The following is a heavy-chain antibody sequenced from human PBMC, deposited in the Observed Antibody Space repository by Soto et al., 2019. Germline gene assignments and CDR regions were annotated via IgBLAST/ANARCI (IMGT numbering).Heavy chain of an antibody. CDR3: ARYRDYGDYGYFDS. D-gene: IGHD4-17*01. CDR2: IYHTETT. Sequence: WTWIRQPPGTGLEWIGYIYHTETTNYNASLRSRVTISVATSKNQFSLRLTSVTAADTAVYYCARYRDYGDYGYFDSWGQGTLVTVSS. V-gene: IGHV4-59*01. J-gene: IGHJ4*02.